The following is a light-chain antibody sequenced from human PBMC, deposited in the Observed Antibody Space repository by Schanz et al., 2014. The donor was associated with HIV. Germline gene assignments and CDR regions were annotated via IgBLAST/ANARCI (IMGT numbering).Light chain of an antibody. CDR2: DVS. Sequence: QSALTQPASVSGSPGQSISISCTGTSGDVGSYNYVSWYQQHPGKAPKLMIYDVSNRPSGVSSRFSGSKSGNTASLTISGHQAEDEADYYCCSYADSNNYVFGTGTKLTVL. CDR3: CSYADSNNYV. CDR1: SGDVGSYNY. V-gene: IGLV2-14*03. J-gene: IGLJ1*01.